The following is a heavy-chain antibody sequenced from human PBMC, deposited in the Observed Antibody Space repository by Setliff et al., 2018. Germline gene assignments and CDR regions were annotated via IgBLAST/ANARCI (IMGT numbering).Heavy chain of an antibody. CDR1: GGSITSGRYY. J-gene: IGHJ4*02. Sequence: PPETLSLTCTVSGGSITSGRYYWGWIRHPPGQGLEWIASIHYSENNNYNPSLKSRVTISLDTPKTQFSLRLSSVTAADTAVYYCARTRYGLGGRPYWGQGTLVTVSS. V-gene: IGHV4-39*07. CDR2: IHYSENN. D-gene: IGHD2-15*01. CDR3: ARTRYGLGGRPY.